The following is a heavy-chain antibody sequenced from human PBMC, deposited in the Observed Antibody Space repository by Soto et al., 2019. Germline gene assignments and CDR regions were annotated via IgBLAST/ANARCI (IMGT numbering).Heavy chain of an antibody. CDR2: IYWNDDK. V-gene: IGHV2-5*01. CDR1: GFSLSTSGVG. CDR3: AHRSFANDAFDV. J-gene: IGHJ3*01. D-gene: IGHD3-3*01. Sequence: SGPXXXNPTQTLTLTCTFSGFSLSTSGVGVGWIRQPPGKALEWLALIYWNDDKHYSPSLKSRLTIAKDTSKNQVVLTMTNMDPLVTATYYCAHRSFANDAFDVWGQGTMVTVSS.